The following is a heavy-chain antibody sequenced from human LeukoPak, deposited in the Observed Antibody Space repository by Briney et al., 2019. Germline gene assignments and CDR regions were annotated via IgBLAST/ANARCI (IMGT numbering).Heavy chain of an antibody. Sequence: PSQTLSLTCTVSGGSISSGGYYWSWIRQHPGKGLEWIGYIYYSGSTYYNPSLKSRVTISLDTSKNQFSLKLNSVTAADTAMYYCAIRRTAAGLFDYWGQGSLVTVSS. J-gene: IGHJ4*02. CDR3: AIRRTAAGLFDY. D-gene: IGHD6-13*01. CDR1: GGSISSGGYY. V-gene: IGHV4-31*03. CDR2: IYYSGST.